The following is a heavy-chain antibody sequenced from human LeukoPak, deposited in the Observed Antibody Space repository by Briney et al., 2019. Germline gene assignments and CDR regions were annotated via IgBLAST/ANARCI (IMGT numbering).Heavy chain of an antibody. CDR3: ARVSGELENNWFDP. CDR2: IYYSGST. CDR1: GGSISSYY. D-gene: IGHD1-7*01. J-gene: IGHJ5*02. Sequence: PSETLSLTCTVSGGSISSYYWSWIRQPPGKGLEWIGYIYYSGSTNYNPSLKSRVTISVDTSKNQFSLKLSSVTAADTAVYYCARVSGELENNWFDPWGQGTLVTVSS. V-gene: IGHV4-59*01.